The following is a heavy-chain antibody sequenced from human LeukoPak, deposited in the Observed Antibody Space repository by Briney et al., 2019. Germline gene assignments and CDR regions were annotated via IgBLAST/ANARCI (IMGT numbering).Heavy chain of an antibody. J-gene: IGHJ4*02. CDR2: IYTSGST. CDR1: GGSISSGSYY. D-gene: IGHD3-22*01. V-gene: IGHV4-61*02. Sequence: SETLSLTCTVSGGSISSGSYYWSWIRQPAGKGLEWIGRIYTSGSTNYNPSLKSRVTISVDTSKNQFSLKLSSVTAADTAVYYCAREPAWIYYDSSGYYYYFDYWGQGTLVTVSS. CDR3: AREPAWIYYDSSGYYYYFDY.